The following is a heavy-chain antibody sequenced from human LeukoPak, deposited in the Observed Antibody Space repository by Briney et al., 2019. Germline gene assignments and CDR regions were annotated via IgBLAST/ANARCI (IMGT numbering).Heavy chain of an antibody. V-gene: IGHV4-59*08. CDR2: IYYSGST. CDR1: GGSISSYY. CDR3: ARLWSGYDIDSDY. J-gene: IGHJ4*02. D-gene: IGHD5-12*01. Sequence: SETLSLTCTVSGGSISSYYWSWIRQPPGKGLEWIGYIYYSGSTNYNPSLKSRVTISVDTSKNQFSLKLSSVTAADTAAYYCARLWSGYDIDSDYWGQGTLVTVSS.